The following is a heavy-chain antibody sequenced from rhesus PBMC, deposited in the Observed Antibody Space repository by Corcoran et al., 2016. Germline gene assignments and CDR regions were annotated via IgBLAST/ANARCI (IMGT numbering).Heavy chain of an antibody. Sequence: VQLQESGPGVVKPSETLSLTCAVSGGSISETFRGSWIRQSPGKGLVWIGYIFCTSTSTIYNPSLNSRVTISKDTSKNQFSLNLNSLTAADTAVYYCARGRYYNIWTGYYDYWGQGVLVTVSS. J-gene: IGHJ4*01. V-gene: IGHV4S10*01. D-gene: IGHD3-3*01. CDR3: ARGRYYNIWTGYYDY. CDR1: GGSISETFR. CDR2: IFCTSTST.